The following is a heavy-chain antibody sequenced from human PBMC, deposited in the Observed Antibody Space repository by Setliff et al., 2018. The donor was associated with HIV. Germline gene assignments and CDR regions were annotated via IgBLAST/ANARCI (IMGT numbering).Heavy chain of an antibody. V-gene: IGHV4-61*08. J-gene: IGHJ6*03. CDR1: GGSISSGGYF. CDR3: ARHGRYSGRYLQPYYYMDV. CDR2: IYYSGST. D-gene: IGHD1-26*01. Sequence: PSETLSLTCTVSGGSISSGGYFWSWIRQPPGKGLEWIGYIYYSGSTNYSPSLKSRVTISVDTSKNQFALKLNSVTAADTAVYYCARHGRYSGRYLQPYYYMDVWGKGTTVTVSS.